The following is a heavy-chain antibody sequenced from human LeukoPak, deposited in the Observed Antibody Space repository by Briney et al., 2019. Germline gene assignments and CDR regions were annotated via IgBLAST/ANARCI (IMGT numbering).Heavy chain of an antibody. V-gene: IGHV3-15*01. CDR1: GFTFSNAW. CDR3: VRSCGSGSF. Sequence: WGSLRLSCAASGFTFSNAWMSWVRQAPGKGLEWVGRIKSRTNGGTTDYAAPVKGRFTISRDDSKNTLYLQMNSLKTEDTAVYYCVRSCGSGSFWGQGTLVTVSS. J-gene: IGHJ4*02. D-gene: IGHD3-10*01. CDR2: IKSRTNGGTT.